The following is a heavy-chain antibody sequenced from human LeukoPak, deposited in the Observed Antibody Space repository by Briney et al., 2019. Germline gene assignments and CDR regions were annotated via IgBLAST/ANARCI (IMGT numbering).Heavy chain of an antibody. D-gene: IGHD3-22*01. Sequence: SETLSLTCTVSGGSISSYYWSWIRQPPGKGLEWIGYIYYSGSTNYNPSLKSRVTISVDTSKNQFSLKLSSVTAADTAVYYCARHQSNYYYDSSGADAFDIWGQGTMVTVSS. CDR2: IYYSGST. CDR1: GGSISSYY. CDR3: ARHQSNYYYDSSGADAFDI. J-gene: IGHJ3*02. V-gene: IGHV4-59*08.